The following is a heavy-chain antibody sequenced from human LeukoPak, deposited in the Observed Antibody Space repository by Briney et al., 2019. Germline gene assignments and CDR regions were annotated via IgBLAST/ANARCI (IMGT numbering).Heavy chain of an antibody. Sequence: GGSLRLSCAASGFTFSSYAMSWVRQAPGEGLEWVSAISGSGGSTYYADSVKGRFTISRDNSKNTLYLQMNSLRAEDTAVYYCAKAYVWQYFYWFDPWGQGTLVTVSS. J-gene: IGHJ5*02. CDR1: GFTFSSYA. CDR2: ISGSGGST. V-gene: IGHV3-23*01. D-gene: IGHD3-16*01. CDR3: AKAYVWQYFYWFDP.